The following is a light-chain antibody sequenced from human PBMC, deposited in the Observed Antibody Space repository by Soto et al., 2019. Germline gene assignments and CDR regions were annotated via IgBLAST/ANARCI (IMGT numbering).Light chain of an antibody. Sequence: QSVLTHPPSASGTPGQRVTISCSGSSSNIGTYYVDWYQQLPGTAPKLLIHRNGQRPSGVPDRFSGSKSGTSASLAISGLRSEDEDDYYCATCDDRLRAYVIGDGTKVTVL. CDR1: SSNIGTYY. CDR3: ATCDDRLRAYV. CDR2: RNG. J-gene: IGLJ1*01. V-gene: IGLV1-47*01.